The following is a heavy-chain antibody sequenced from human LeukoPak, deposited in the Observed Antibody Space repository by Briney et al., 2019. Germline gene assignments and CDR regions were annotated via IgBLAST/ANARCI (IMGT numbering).Heavy chain of an antibody. J-gene: IGHJ4*02. CDR3: ARVYSSGWSLPFEY. Sequence: GGSLRLSCAASGFTLSTYSMHWVRQAPGKGLEWVAVMSYDGSNIYYADSVKGRFTISRDNSKNTLYLQMSSLRAEDTAIYYCARVYSSGWSLPFEYWGQGTLVTVSS. CDR1: GFTLSTYS. V-gene: IGHV3-30-3*01. D-gene: IGHD6-19*01. CDR2: MSYDGSNI.